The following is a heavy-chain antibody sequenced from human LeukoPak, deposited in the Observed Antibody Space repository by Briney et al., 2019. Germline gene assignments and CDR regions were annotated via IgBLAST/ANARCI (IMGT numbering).Heavy chain of an antibody. V-gene: IGHV3-23*01. CDR3: AMGAVAGTWSNWFDP. CDR2: ISGSGGST. J-gene: IGHJ5*02. Sequence: GGSLRLSCAASGFTFSTYAMNWVRQAPGEGLEWVSVISGSGGSTDYADSVKGRFTISRDNSKNTLYLQMNSLRVEDTAVYYCAMGAVAGTWSNWFDPWGQGTLVTVSP. D-gene: IGHD6-19*01. CDR1: GFTFSTYA.